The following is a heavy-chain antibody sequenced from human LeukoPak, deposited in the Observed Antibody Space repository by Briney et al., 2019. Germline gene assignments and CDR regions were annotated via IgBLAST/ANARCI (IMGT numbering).Heavy chain of an antibody. CDR1: GFTFNDYG. D-gene: IGHD6-13*01. J-gene: IGHJ4*02. CDR3: ARDSIIAAAGSFDY. Sequence: GGSLRLSCAASGFTFNDYGMSWVRQAPGKGLEWVSYISSSGSTIYYADSVKGRFTISRDNAKNSLYLQMNSLRAEDTAVYYCARDSIIAAAGSFDYWGQGTLVTVSS. V-gene: IGHV3-11*04. CDR2: ISSSGSTI.